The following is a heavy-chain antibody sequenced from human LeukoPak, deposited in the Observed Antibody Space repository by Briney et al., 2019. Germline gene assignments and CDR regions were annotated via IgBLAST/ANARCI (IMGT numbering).Heavy chain of an antibody. Sequence: SETLSLTCAVSGGSISTYSWSWVRQPAGKGLEWIGRIHTRGSTTYNPSLKSRVTISVDTSKNQFSLKLSSVTAADTAVYYCARAPVGYCSGGTCKRYFDYWGQGTLVTVSS. J-gene: IGHJ4*02. CDR1: GGSISTYS. V-gene: IGHV4-4*07. CDR2: IHTRGST. D-gene: IGHD2-15*01. CDR3: ARAPVGYCSGGTCKRYFDY.